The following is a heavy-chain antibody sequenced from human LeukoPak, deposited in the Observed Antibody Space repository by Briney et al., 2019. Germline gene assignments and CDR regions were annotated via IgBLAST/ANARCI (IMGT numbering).Heavy chain of an antibody. CDR1: GYTFTGYY. CDR3: ARDYYDILTGYYPHFDY. Sequence: ASVKVSCKASGYTFTGYYMHWVRQAPGQGLEWMGWINPNSGGTNYAQKFQGRVTMTTDTSTSTAYMELRSLRSDDTAVYYCARDYYDILTGYYPHFDYWGQGTLVTVSS. D-gene: IGHD3-9*01. CDR2: INPNSGGT. J-gene: IGHJ4*02. V-gene: IGHV1-2*02.